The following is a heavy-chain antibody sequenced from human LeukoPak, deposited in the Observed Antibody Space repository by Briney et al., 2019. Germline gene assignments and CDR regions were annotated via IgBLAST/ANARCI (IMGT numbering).Heavy chain of an antibody. D-gene: IGHD6-13*01. CDR2: IYHSGTT. J-gene: IGHJ6*03. V-gene: IGHV4-38-2*01. CDR1: GYSISTGYY. CDR3: ARQGGSNSPYYYYYMDV. Sequence: SETLSLTCAVSGYSISTGYYWGWFRQPPGKGPEWIGCIYHSGTTYYNPSLKSRVTISVDTSKNQFSLMISSVTAADTALYYCARQGGSNSPYYYYYMDVWGKGTTVTVSS.